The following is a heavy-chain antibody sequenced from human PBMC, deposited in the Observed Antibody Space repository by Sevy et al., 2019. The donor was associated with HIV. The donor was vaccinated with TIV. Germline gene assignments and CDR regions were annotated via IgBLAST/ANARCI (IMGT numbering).Heavy chain of an antibody. J-gene: IGHJ4*02. V-gene: IGHV4-31*03. CDR1: GGSISSGGYY. D-gene: IGHD2-8*02. CDR3: ARETGISTGKRQYYFDY. Sequence: SETLSLTCTVSGGSISSGGYYWSWIRQHPGKGLEWIGYIYYSGSTYYNPSLKSRVTISVDTSKNQFSLKLSSVTAADTAVYYCARETGISTGKRQYYFDYWGQGTLVTVSS. CDR2: IYYSGST.